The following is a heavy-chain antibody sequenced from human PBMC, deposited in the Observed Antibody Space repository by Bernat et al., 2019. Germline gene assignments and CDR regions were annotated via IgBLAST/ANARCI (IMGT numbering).Heavy chain of an antibody. J-gene: IGHJ4*02. V-gene: IGHV3-33*01. CDR2: IWYDGSNK. D-gene: IGHD1-1*01. CDR3: ARDRAYSWDY. CDR1: GFTFSSYG. Sequence: QVQLVESGGGVVQPGRSLRLSCAASGFTFSSYGMHWVRQAPGKGLEWVAVIWYDGSNKYYADSVKGRFTISRDNSKNTLYLQMNSLRAEDTAVYCCARDRAYSWDYWGQGTLVTVSS.